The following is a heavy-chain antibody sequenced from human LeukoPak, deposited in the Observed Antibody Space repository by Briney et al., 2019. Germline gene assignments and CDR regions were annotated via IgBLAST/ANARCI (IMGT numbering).Heavy chain of an antibody. D-gene: IGHD6-19*01. CDR2: IYFSGST. J-gene: IGHJ4*02. Sequence: PSETLSLTCTVFGGSISSSSHYWGWIRQPPGEGLEWIGSIYFSGSTYYSPSLKSRVTISVDPSTNQFSLKLSSVTAADTAAYFCARHQWLGPFDSWGQGTLVTVSS. V-gene: IGHV4-39*01. CDR3: ARHQWLGPFDS. CDR1: GGSISSSSHY.